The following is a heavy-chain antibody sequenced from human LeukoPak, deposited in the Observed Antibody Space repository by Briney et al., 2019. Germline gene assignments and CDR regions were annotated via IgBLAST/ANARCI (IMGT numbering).Heavy chain of an antibody. Sequence: SDTLSLTCVVSGYSISSSNWWGWIRQPPGKGLEWIGYIYYSGSTYYNPSLKSRVTMSVDTSKKQFSLKLSSVTAVDTAVYYCARVCAMRRPTCWFDYWGQGTLVTVSS. J-gene: IGHJ4*02. V-gene: IGHV4-28*03. CDR1: GYSISSSNW. D-gene: IGHD1-1*01. CDR3: ARVCAMRRPTCWFDY. CDR2: IYYSGST.